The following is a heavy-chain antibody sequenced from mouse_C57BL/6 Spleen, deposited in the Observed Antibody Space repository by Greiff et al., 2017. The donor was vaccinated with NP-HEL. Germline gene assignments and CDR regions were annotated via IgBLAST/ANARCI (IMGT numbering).Heavy chain of an antibody. Sequence: VQLQQSGAELVMPGASVKLSCKASGYTFTSYWMHWVKQRPGQGLEWIGEIDPSDSYTNYNQKFKGKSTLTVDKSSSTAYMQLSSLTSEDSAVYYCARRERGAWFAYWGQRTLVTVSA. CDR2: IDPSDSYT. CDR3: ARRERGAWFAY. J-gene: IGHJ3*01. V-gene: IGHV1-69*01. CDR1: GYTFTSYW.